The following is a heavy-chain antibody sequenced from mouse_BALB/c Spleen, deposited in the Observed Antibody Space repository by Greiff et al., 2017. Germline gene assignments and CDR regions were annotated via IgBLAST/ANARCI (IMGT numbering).Heavy chain of an antibody. V-gene: IGHV14-3*02. CDR2: IDPANGNT. CDR3: ARRGYGNYLYYAMDY. Sequence: EVKLEESGAELVKPGASVKLSCTASGFNIKDTYMHWVKQRPEQGLEWIGRIDPANGNTKYDPKFQGKATITADTSSNTAYLQLSSLTSEDTAVYYCARRGYGNYLYYAMDYWGQGTSVTVSS. D-gene: IGHD2-10*02. CDR1: GFNIKDTY. J-gene: IGHJ4*01.